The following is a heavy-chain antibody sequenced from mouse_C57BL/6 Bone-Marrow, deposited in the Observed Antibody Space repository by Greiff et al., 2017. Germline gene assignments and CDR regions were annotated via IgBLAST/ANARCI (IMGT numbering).Heavy chain of an antibody. V-gene: IGHV1-64*01. Sequence: QVQLQQPGAELVKPGASVKLSCKASGYTFTSYWMHWVKQRPGQGLEWIGMIHPNSGSTNYNEKFKSKATLAVDKSSSTAYMQLSSLTFEDSAVYYCSRGSGWFAYWGQGTLVTVSA. J-gene: IGHJ3*01. CDR1: GYTFTSYW. CDR3: SRGSGWFAY. D-gene: IGHD3-2*02. CDR2: IHPNSGST.